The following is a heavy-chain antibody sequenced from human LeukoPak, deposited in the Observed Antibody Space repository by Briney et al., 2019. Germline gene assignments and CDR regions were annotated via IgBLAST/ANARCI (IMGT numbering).Heavy chain of an antibody. D-gene: IGHD6-13*01. CDR1: GFTFSDYY. CDR3: ARGLADDGAAAGTSWFDP. J-gene: IGHJ5*02. CDR2: ISSSGSAI. Sequence: GGSLRLSCAASGFTFSDYYMSWIRQAPGKGLEWVSYISSSGSAIYYADSVKGRFTISRDNAKNSLYLQMNSLRAEDTAVYYCARGLADDGAAAGTSWFDPWGQGTLVTVSS. V-gene: IGHV3-11*04.